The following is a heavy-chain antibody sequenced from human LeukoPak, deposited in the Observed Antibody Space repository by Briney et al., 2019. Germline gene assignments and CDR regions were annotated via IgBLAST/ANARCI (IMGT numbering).Heavy chain of an antibody. CDR1: GGSISSYY. J-gene: IGHJ6*02. V-gene: IGHV4-4*07. D-gene: IGHD2-2*01. CDR2: IYTSGST. CDR3: ARGQYQLLSDYYYYYGMDV. Sequence: PSETLSLTCTVSGGSISSYYWSWVRQPAGKGLEWIGRIYTSGSTNYNPSLKSRVTMSVDTSKNQFSLKLSSVTAANTAVYYCARGQYQLLSDYYYYYGMDVWGQGTTVTVSS.